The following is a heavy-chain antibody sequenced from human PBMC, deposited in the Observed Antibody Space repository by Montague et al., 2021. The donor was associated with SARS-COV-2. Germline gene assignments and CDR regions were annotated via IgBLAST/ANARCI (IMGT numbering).Heavy chain of an antibody. CDR1: GFTFSSYA. J-gene: IGHJ5*02. D-gene: IGHD2-15*01. CDR2: ISGSGGST. V-gene: IGHV3-23*01. Sequence: SLLLSCAASGFTFSSYAMSWVRQAPGKGLEWVSAISGSGGSTYYADSVKGRFTISRDNSKNTLYLQMNSLRAEDTAVYYCAKRYCSGGSCYSGFDPWGQGTLVTVSS. CDR3: AKRYCSGGSCYSGFDP.